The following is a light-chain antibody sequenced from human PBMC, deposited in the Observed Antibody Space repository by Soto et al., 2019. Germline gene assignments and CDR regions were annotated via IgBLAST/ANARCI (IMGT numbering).Light chain of an antibody. Sequence: DIQMTQSPSSLSASVGDRVTITCRASQSISNYLNWYQQKPGKAPKLLIYAASSLQSGVPSRFSGRGSGTDFTLTISSLQPEDFATYYCHQSYNTPLTFGQGTRLEIK. J-gene: IGKJ5*01. V-gene: IGKV1-39*01. CDR1: QSISNY. CDR2: AAS. CDR3: HQSYNTPLT.